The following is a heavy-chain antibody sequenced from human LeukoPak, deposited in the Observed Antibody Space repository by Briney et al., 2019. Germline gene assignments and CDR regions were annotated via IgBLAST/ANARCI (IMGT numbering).Heavy chain of an antibody. CDR2: ISGSGGST. D-gene: IGHD3-10*01. J-gene: IGHJ3*02. Sequence: GGSLRLSCTASGFTFSSYSMNWVRQAPGKGLEWVSAISGSGGSTYYADSVKGRFTISRDNSKNTLYLQMNSLRAEDTAVYYCAKEGDSDGFDIWGQGTMVTVSS. CDR1: GFTFSSYS. CDR3: AKEGDSDGFDI. V-gene: IGHV3-23*01.